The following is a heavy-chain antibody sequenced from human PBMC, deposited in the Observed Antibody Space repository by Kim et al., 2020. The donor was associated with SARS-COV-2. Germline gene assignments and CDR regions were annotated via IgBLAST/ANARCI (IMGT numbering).Heavy chain of an antibody. CDR3: ARSLRGSGSYYRHLPFDP. D-gene: IGHD3-10*01. J-gene: IGHJ5*02. CDR1: GYTFTGYY. V-gene: IGHV1-2*04. CDR2: INPNSGGT. Sequence: ASVKVSCKASGYTFTGYYMHWVRQAPGQGLEWMGWINPNSGGTNYAQKFQGWVTMTRDTSISTAYMELSRLRSDDTAVYYCARSLRGSGSYYRHLPFDPWGQGTLVTVSS.